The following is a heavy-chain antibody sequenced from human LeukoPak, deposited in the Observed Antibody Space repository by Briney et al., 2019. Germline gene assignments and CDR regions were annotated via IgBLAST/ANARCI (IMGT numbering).Heavy chain of an antibody. CDR2: IYYSGST. CDR3: ARAAAGKEFDY. J-gene: IGHJ4*02. V-gene: IGHV4-59*01. CDR1: GGSISSYY. Sequence: SETLSLTCTVSGGSISSYYWSWIRQPPGKGLEWIGYIYYSGSTNYNPSLKSRVTMSVDTSKNQFSLKLSSVTAADTAVYYCARAAAGKEFDYWGQGTLVTVSS. D-gene: IGHD6-13*01.